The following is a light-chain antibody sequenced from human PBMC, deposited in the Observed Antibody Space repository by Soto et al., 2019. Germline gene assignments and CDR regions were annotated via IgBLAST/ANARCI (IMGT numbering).Light chain of an antibody. CDR3: QQYDRKPYT. CDR2: AAS. V-gene: IGKV3-20*01. J-gene: IGKJ2*01. Sequence: EVVLTQSPGTLSLSPGGRVTLSSRASESVSSTYFAWYQQTAGQAPRLXSYAASSRATGIPDRFSGRGSGPDFTLTISRLQPEDFAVYYCQQYDRKPYTFGRGTRLEIK. CDR1: ESVSSTY.